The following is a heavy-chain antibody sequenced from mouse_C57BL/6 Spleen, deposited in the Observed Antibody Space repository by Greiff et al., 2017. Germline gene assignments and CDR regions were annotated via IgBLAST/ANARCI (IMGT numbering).Heavy chain of an antibody. Sequence: EVQLVESGPGLVKPSQSLSLTCSVTGYSITSGYYWNWIRQFPGNKLEWMGYISYDGSNNYNPSLKNRISITRDTSKNQFFLKLNSVTTEDTATYYCAREPYYYGSSHWYFDVWGTGTTVTVSS. CDR2: ISYDGSN. J-gene: IGHJ1*03. V-gene: IGHV3-6*01. CDR3: AREPYYYGSSHWYFDV. D-gene: IGHD1-1*01. CDR1: GYSITSGYY.